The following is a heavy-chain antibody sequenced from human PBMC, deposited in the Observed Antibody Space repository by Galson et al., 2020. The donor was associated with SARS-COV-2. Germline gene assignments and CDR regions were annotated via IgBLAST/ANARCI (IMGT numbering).Heavy chain of an antibody. CDR1: GGSFSDYY. Sequence: SETLSLTCAVYGGSFSDYYWSRIRQSPGKGLDWPGEINPSGSTKSRPSLKSRVTIAVDTSKNQFSLKLTSMTAADTAVYYCARSRHDVTMIVVAMTAYYHYMDVWSKGTTVTISS. CDR3: ARSRHDVTMIVVAMTAYYHYMDV. V-gene: IGHV4-34*01. J-gene: IGHJ6*03. CDR2: INPSGST. D-gene: IGHD3-22*01.